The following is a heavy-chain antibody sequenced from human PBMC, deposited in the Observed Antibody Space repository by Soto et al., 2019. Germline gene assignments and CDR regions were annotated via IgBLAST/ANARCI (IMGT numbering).Heavy chain of an antibody. Sequence: SETLSLTCSVSGGSISGSYWSWIRKSPGKGLEWLGYVYYTGSTNYSPSLRSRVSISVDTSKNEFSLRLSSVTAADTAVYFCARSVAVPGAHIDYWGQGTQVTVSS. J-gene: IGHJ4*02. D-gene: IGHD6-19*01. CDR3: ARSVAVPGAHIDY. V-gene: IGHV4-59*01. CDR2: VYYTGST. CDR1: GGSISGSY.